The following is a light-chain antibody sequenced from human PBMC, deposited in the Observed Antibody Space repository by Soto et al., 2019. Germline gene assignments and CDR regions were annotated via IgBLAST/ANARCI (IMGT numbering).Light chain of an antibody. J-gene: IGKJ3*01. CDR1: QDIRTS. Sequence: DIQMTQSPSSLSASVGARVTITCQASQDIRTSLSWFQQKPGRAPKLLIYGASYLETGVPSRFRGSGSRPDFTYTISSLQPEDNATYYSQRYNNHPPSTFGPGTKVDIK. CDR3: QRYNNHPPST. CDR2: GAS. V-gene: IGKV1-33*01.